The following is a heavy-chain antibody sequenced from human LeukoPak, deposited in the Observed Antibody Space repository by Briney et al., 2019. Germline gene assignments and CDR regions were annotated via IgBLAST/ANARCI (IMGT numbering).Heavy chain of an antibody. Sequence: SSETLSLTCAVYGGSFSGYYWSWIRQPPGKGLEWIGEINHSGSTNYNPSLKSRVTISVDTSKNQFSLKLSSVTAADTAVYYCARDLSVDYYYGMDVWGQGTTVTVSS. CDR1: GGSFSGYY. J-gene: IGHJ6*02. V-gene: IGHV4-34*01. CDR3: ARDLSVDYYYGMDV. CDR2: INHSGST.